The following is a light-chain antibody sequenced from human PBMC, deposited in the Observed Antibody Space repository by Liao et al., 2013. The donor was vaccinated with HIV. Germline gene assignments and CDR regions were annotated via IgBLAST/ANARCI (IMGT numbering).Light chain of an antibody. CDR1: KLGDKY. CDR3: QAWDSRADVV. V-gene: IGLV3-1*01. CDR2: EDT. Sequence: SYELTQPPSVSVSPGQTASITCSGDKLGDKYVSWYQQRPGQSPVLVIYEDTKRPSGIPQRFSGSNSGNTATLTISGTQALDEADYFCQAWDSRADVVFGGGTKLTVL. J-gene: IGLJ2*01.